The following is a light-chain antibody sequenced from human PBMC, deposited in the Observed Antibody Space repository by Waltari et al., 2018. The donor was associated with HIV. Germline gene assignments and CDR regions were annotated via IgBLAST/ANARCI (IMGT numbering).Light chain of an antibody. Sequence: QSVLTQPPSASGTPGQRVTISCSGSSSNIGRNDVYWYQQLPGTAPKLLISRNNRRPAGGPDRFSGAKSGTSASLAISGLRSEEEADYYCAAWDDSLSGWVFVGGTKLTVL. V-gene: IGLV1-47*01. J-gene: IGLJ3*02. CDR2: RNN. CDR1: SSNIGRND. CDR3: AAWDDSLSGWV.